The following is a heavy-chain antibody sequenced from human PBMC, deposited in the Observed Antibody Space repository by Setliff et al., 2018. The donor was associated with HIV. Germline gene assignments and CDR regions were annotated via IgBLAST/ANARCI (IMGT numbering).Heavy chain of an antibody. CDR3: ARTTIVAVPAANYYFDF. Sequence: PSETLSLTCTVSGGSISTGGYYWSWIRQQPGKGLEWIGYIYYRGTTHYNPSLRSRATLSVDTPKNQFSLNLRSVTVADTAVYYCARTTIVAVPAANYYFDFWGQGDLVTVSS. J-gene: IGHJ4*02. CDR2: IYYRGTT. D-gene: IGHD2-2*01. CDR1: GGSISTGGYY. V-gene: IGHV4-31*03.